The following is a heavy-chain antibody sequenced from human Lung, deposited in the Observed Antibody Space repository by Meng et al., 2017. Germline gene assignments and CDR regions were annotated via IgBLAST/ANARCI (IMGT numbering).Heavy chain of an antibody. CDR2: IFHSGST. CDR1: GGSITSSTW. CDR3: ARFDISSSGRGDY. J-gene: IGHJ4*02. V-gene: IGHV4-4*02. Sequence: QVQLKASGPGLVKPSGTPSLTCAVSGGSITSSTWWSWVRQTPGKGLEWFGEIFHSGSTNYNPPLESRVTISVDKSKNQFSLKVYSVTAADTATYYCARFDISSSGRGDYWGQGILVTVSS. D-gene: IGHD1-26*01.